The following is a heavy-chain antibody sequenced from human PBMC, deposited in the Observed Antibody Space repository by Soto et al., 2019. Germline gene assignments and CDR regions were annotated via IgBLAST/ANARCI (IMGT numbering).Heavy chain of an antibody. Sequence: SETLSLTCTVSGGSISSYYWSWIRQPPGKGLEWIGYIYYSGSTNYNPSLKSRVTISVDTSKNQFSLKLSSVTAADTAVYYCARSRVAAGHASDYYYYYYMDVWGKGTTVTVSS. CDR3: ARSRVAAGHASDYYYYYYMDV. J-gene: IGHJ6*03. CDR1: GGSISSYY. V-gene: IGHV4-59*01. CDR2: IYYSGST. D-gene: IGHD6-13*01.